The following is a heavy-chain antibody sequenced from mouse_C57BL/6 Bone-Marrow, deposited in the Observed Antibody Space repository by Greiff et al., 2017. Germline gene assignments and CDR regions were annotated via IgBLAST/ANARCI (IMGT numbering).Heavy chain of an antibody. D-gene: IGHD4-1*01. V-gene: IGHV1-50*01. CDR1: GYTFTSYW. CDR2: IDPSDSYT. J-gene: IGHJ2*01. Sequence: QVQLQQPGAELVKPGASVKLSCKASGYTFTSYWMQWVKQRPGQGLEWIGEIDPSDSYTNYNQKFKGKATLTVDTSSSTAYMQLSSLTSEDSAVXYCARGNWGDYGGQGTTLTVSS. CDR3: ARGNWGDY.